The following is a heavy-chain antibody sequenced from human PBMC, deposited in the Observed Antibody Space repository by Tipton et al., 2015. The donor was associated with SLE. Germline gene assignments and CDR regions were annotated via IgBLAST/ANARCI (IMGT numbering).Heavy chain of an antibody. V-gene: IGHV3-23*01. CDR3: ATRPGTSHWYYFDY. D-gene: IGHD2-2*01. CDR2: ISGSGGSA. CDR1: GFTFSNFV. J-gene: IGHJ4*02. Sequence: SLRLSCAASGFTFSNFVMFWVRQAPGKGLEWVATISGSGGSAYYADSVKGRVTISRDNSRTTLYLQMNSLRAEDTALYYCATRPGTSHWYYFDYWGQGTLVTVSS.